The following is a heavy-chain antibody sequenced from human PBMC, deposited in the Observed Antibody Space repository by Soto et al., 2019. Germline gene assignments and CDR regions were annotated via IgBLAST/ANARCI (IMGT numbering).Heavy chain of an antibody. Sequence: GESLKISCNGSGNSFTNYCITWVLQMPGKGLEWMGRIDPSDSYTNYSPSFQGHVTFSIDKSISTAYLQWSSLKASDTAIYYCARQREPIYYYYGLDVWGQGTTVTVSS. CDR1: GNSFTNYC. CDR3: ARQREPIYYYYGLDV. V-gene: IGHV5-10-1*01. D-gene: IGHD6-25*01. J-gene: IGHJ6*02. CDR2: IDPSDSYT.